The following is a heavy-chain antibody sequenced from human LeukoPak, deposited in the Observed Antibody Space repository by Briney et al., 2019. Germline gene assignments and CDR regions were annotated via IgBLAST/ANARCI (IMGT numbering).Heavy chain of an antibody. D-gene: IGHD3-22*01. CDR1: GGSISSSSYY. CDR3: ARDLRYDSSGYYFKYAFDI. J-gene: IGHJ3*02. Sequence: PSETLSLTCTVSGGSISSSSYYWGWIRQPPGKGLEWIGSIYYSGSTYYNPSLKSRVTISVDTSKNQFSLKLSSVTAADTAVYYCARDLRYDSSGYYFKYAFDIWGQGTMVTVSS. CDR2: IYYSGST. V-gene: IGHV4-39*07.